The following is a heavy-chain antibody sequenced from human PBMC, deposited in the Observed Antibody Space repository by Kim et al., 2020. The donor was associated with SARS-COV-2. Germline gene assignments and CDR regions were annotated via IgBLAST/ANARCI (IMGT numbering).Heavy chain of an antibody. CDR2: TYYRSKWYN. CDR1: GDSVSSNSAA. CDR3: ARESSSWYSSFVRFDL. Sequence: SQTLSLTCAISGDSVSSNSAAWNWIRQSPSRGLEWLGRTYYRSKWYNDYAVSVKSRITINPDTSKNQISLQLNSVTPEDTAVYYYARESSSWYSSFVRFDLWGRGTLVTVSS. V-gene: IGHV6-1*01. J-gene: IGHJ2*01. D-gene: IGHD6-13*01.